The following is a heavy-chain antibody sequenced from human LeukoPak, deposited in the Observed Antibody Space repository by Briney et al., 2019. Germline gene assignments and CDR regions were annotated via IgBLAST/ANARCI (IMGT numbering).Heavy chain of an antibody. CDR3: ASPEGGYSYGYVY. V-gene: IGHV1-69*13. CDR2: IIPIFGTA. CDR1: GGTFSSYA. J-gene: IGHJ4*02. D-gene: IGHD5-18*01. Sequence: ASVKVSCKASGGTFSSYAISWVRQAPGQGLEWMGGIIPIFGTANYAQRFQGRVTITADESTSTAYMELSSLRSEDTAVYYCASPEGGYSYGYVYWGQGTLVTVSS.